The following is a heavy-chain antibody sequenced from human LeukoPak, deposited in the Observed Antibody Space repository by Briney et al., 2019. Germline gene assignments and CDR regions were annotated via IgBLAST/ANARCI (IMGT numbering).Heavy chain of an antibody. J-gene: IGHJ4*02. CDR2: MNPNSGNT. Sequence: AASVKVSCKASGGTFSSYDINWVRQATGQGLEWMGWMNPNSGNTGYAQKFQGRVTMTRNTSISTAYMELSSLRSEDTAVYYCARPYSSSSEGDYWGQGTLVTVSS. V-gene: IGHV1-8*02. CDR3: ARPYSSSSEGDY. CDR1: GGTFSSYD. D-gene: IGHD6-6*01.